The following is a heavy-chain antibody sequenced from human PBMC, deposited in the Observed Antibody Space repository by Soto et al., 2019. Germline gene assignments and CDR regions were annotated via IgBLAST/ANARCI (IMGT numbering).Heavy chain of an antibody. Sequence: EVQLVESGGDLVQPGGSLRLSCAASGFTFSSYSMNWVRQAPGKGLEWVSYISSSSSTIYYADSVKGRFTISRDNVRDSLYPQMNSLRDEDTAVYYCARAPPYYYYYAMDVWGQGTTVTVSS. CDR3: ARAPPYYYYYAMDV. V-gene: IGHV3-48*02. J-gene: IGHJ6*02. CDR2: ISSSSSTI. CDR1: GFTFSSYS.